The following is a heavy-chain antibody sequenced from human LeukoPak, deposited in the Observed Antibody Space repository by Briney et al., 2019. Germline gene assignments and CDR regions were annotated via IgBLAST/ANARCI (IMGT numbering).Heavy chain of an antibody. V-gene: IGHV3-21*01. D-gene: IGHD2-2*01. Sequence: GGSLRLSCAASGFTFSSYSMNWVRQAPGKGLEWVSSISSSSIYIYQADSVKGRFTISRDNAKNSPYLQMDSLRAEDTAVYYCARAVVPAAYDYWGQGTLVTVSS. J-gene: IGHJ4*02. CDR2: ISSSSIYI. CDR3: ARAVVPAAYDY. CDR1: GFTFSSYS.